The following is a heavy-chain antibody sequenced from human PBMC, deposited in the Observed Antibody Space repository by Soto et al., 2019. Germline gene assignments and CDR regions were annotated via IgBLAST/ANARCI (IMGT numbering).Heavy chain of an antibody. CDR1: GFSFGTYG. Sequence: GGSLRLSCAAYGFSFGTYGMHWVRQAPGKGQECVAFISNDGSNKYYADSVKGRFTISRDNSKNTLYLQMNSLRAEDTAVYYCARSIAARLNWFDPWGQGTLVTVSS. V-gene: IGHV3-30*03. J-gene: IGHJ5*02. CDR2: ISNDGSNK. D-gene: IGHD6-6*01. CDR3: ARSIAARLNWFDP.